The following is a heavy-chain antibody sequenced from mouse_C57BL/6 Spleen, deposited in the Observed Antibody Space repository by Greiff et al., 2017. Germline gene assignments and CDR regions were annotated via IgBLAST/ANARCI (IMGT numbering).Heavy chain of an antibody. V-gene: IGHV1-55*01. Sequence: QVQLQQPGAGLVKPGASVKMSCKASGFTFTSYWITWVQQSPGKGLEWIGDIYPGSGSTNYNEKVKGKATLTVDTSSSTAYMQLRSLTSEDSAVYYCARRTTGVARNWYCDVWGTGTTVTVSS. J-gene: IGHJ1*03. CDR3: ARRTTGVARNWYCDV. D-gene: IGHD1-1*01. CDR1: GFTFTSYW. CDR2: IYPGSGST.